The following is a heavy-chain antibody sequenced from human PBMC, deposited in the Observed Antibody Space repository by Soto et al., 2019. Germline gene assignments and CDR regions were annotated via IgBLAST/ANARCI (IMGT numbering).Heavy chain of an antibody. CDR1: GSPVHKNQ. CDR2: FGPAGGDI. D-gene: IGHD6-25*01. CDR3: ARDDESGHYFAD. V-gene: IGHV3-74*01. Sequence: GGSLRLSCVVSGSPVHKNQMTWVRQAPGKGLVWVSRFGPAGGDIGYADSVRGRFAISRDTADNTLYLHMTSLRAEDTALYFCARDDESGHYFADWGRGTLVTVSS. J-gene: IGHJ4*02.